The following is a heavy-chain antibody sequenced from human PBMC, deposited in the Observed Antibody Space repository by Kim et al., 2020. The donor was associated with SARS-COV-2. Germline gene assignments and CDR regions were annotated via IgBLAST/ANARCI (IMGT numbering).Heavy chain of an antibody. V-gene: IGHV3-64D*09. CDR2: ISSNGGST. J-gene: IGHJ4*02. CDR1: GFTFSSYA. D-gene: IGHD3-3*01. CDR3: VKGPPGYYDFWSGYWR. Sequence: GGSLRLSCSASGFTFSSYAMHWVRQAPGKGLEYVSAISSNGGSTYYADSVKGRFTISRDNSKNTLYLQMSSLRAEDTAVYYCVKGPPGYYDFWSGYWRWGQGTLVTVSS.